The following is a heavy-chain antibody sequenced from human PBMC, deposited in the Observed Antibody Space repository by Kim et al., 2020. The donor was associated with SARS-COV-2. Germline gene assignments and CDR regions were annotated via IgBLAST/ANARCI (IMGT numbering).Heavy chain of an antibody. J-gene: IGHJ4*02. Sequence: YAQKFQGRVTMTRDTSTSTVYMELSSLRSEDTAVYYCAGAYCGGDCYPDYWGQGTLVTVSS. V-gene: IGHV1-46*01. D-gene: IGHD2-21*02. CDR3: AGAYCGGDCYPDY.